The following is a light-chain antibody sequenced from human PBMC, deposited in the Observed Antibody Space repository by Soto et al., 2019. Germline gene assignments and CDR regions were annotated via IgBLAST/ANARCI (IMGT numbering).Light chain of an antibody. Sequence: QSALTQPASVSGSLGQSITISCTGSSSDVGAFNDVSWYQQHPGKAPRLIIYEVSKRPSGVSNRFSGSKSGNTASLTISGLQAEDEADYSCSTLSRIAHYVFGTGTKLTVL. CDR2: EVS. J-gene: IGLJ1*01. CDR3: STLSRIAHYV. V-gene: IGLV2-14*01. CDR1: SSDVGAFND.